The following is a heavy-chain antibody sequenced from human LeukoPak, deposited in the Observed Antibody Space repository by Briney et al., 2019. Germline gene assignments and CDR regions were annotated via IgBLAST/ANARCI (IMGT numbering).Heavy chain of an antibody. CDR2: IYYSGST. Sequence: SETLSLTCTVSGGSISSYYWSWIRQPPGKGLEWIGYIYYSGSTNYNPSLKSRVTISVDTSKNQFSLKLSSVTAADTAVYYCARGVPWSHYYYYYGMDVWGPGTTVTVSS. CDR1: GGSISSYY. CDR3: ARGVPWSHYYYYYGMDV. D-gene: IGHD1-26*01. V-gene: IGHV4-59*01. J-gene: IGHJ6*02.